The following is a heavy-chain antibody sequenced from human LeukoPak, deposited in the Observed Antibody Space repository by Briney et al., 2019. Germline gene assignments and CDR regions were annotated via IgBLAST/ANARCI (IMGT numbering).Heavy chain of an antibody. Sequence: SETLSLTCTVSGGSISSYYWSWIRQPPGKGLEWIGYIYYSGSTNYNPSLKSRVTISVDTSKNQFSLKLSSVTAAGTAVYYCARDSWDSSGYFDLWGRGTLVTVSS. D-gene: IGHD6-19*01. V-gene: IGHV4-59*12. J-gene: IGHJ2*01. CDR2: IYYSGST. CDR1: GGSISSYY. CDR3: ARDSWDSSGYFDL.